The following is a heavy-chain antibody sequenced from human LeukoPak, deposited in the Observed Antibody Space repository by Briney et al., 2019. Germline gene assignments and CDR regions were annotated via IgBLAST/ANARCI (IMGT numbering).Heavy chain of an antibody. Sequence: GGSLRLSCAASGFTVSSNYMSWVRQAPGKGLEWVSVIYSGGSTYYADSVKGRFTISRDNSKNTLYLQMNSLRAEDTAVYYCAKPDTAMLGGDYWGQGTLVTVSS. D-gene: IGHD5-18*01. CDR1: GFTVSSNY. CDR2: IYSGGST. V-gene: IGHV3-66*04. J-gene: IGHJ4*02. CDR3: AKPDTAMLGGDY.